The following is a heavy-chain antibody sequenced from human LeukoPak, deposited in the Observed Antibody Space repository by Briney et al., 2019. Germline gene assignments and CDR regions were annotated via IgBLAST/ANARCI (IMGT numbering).Heavy chain of an antibody. J-gene: IGHJ6*03. CDR2: INHSGST. Sequence: SETLSLTCAVYGGSFRGYYWSWIRQPPAKGLEWIGEINHSGSTNYNPSLKSRVTISVDTSKNQFSLKLSSVTAADTAVYYCARGYYYYYMDVWGKGTTVTVSS. CDR1: GGSFRGYY. CDR3: ARGYYYYYMDV. V-gene: IGHV4-34*01.